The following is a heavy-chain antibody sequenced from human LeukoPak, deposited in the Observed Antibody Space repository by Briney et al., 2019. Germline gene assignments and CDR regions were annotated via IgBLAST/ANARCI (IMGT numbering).Heavy chain of an antibody. CDR3: AREFRDYDILTGYYRAVDY. V-gene: IGHV1-8*01. CDR2: MNPNSGNT. J-gene: IGHJ4*02. Sequence: GASANVSCKASGYTFTSYDINWVRQATGQGLEWMGWMNPNSGNTGYAQKFQGRVTMTRNTSISTAYMELSSLRSEDTAVYYCAREFRDYDILTGYYRAVDYWGQGTLVTVSS. CDR1: GYTFTSYD. D-gene: IGHD3-9*01.